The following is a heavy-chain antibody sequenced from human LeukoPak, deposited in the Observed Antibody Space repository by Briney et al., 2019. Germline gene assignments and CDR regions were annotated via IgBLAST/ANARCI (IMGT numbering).Heavy chain of an antibody. CDR2: IYHSGST. J-gene: IGHJ4*02. Sequence: SETLSLTCTVSGGSISSGGYSWSWIRQPPGKGLEWIGYIYHSGSTYYNPSLKSRVTISVDTSKNQFSLKLSSVTAADTAVYYCASPLSSSWRTDDYWGQGTLVTVSS. CDR3: ASPLSSSWRTDDY. D-gene: IGHD6-13*01. V-gene: IGHV4-30-2*01. CDR1: GGSISSGGYS.